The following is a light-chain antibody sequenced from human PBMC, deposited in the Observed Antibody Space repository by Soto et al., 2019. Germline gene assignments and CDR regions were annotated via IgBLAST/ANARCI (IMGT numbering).Light chain of an antibody. J-gene: IGKJ2*01. V-gene: IGKV1-5*03. Sequence: DLQMTQSPSTMSASVGDRVIITCRASQSISIWLAWYQQKAGKAPELLICKTSSLETGVPSRFSGSGSGTEFTPTISSLKHEDFASYYCLQYDSLSYTFGQGTQLAIK. CDR3: LQYDSLSYT. CDR1: QSISIW. CDR2: KTS.